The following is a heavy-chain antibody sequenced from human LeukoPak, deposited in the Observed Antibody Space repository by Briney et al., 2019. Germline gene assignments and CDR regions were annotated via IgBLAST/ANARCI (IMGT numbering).Heavy chain of an antibody. CDR1: GFTVTRNY. D-gene: IGHD3/OR15-3a*01. V-gene: IGHV3-66*01. CDR3: ASRGLSGYYYGMDV. J-gene: IGHJ6*02. CDR2: ISNASAT. Sequence: TGRSLRLSCAASGFTVTRNYLSWARLAPGKGLEGGSSISNASATHYSTSVKSRFTISRDSSKNTVYLEMSSLRAEDTAVYYCASRGLSGYYYGMDVWGQGTTVTVSS.